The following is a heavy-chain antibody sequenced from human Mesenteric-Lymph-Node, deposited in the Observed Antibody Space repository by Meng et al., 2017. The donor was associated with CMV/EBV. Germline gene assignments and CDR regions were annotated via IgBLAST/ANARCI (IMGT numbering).Heavy chain of an antibody. CDR3: ARDNVYYNGYDSD. D-gene: IGHD5-12*01. V-gene: IGHV3-48*03. Sequence: GESLKISCAASGFIFYTYEMNWVRQAPGKGLEWISFINSVGSTTYYADSVKGRFTISRDNAKNSLYLEMNSLRVEDTAVYYCARDNVYYNGYDSDWGQGTLVTVSS. CDR1: GFIFYTYE. CDR2: INSVGSTT. J-gene: IGHJ4*02.